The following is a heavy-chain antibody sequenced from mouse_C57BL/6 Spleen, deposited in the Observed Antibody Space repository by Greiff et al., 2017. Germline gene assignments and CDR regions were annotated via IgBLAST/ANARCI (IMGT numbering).Heavy chain of an antibody. V-gene: IGHV1-7*01. CDR1: GYTFTSYW. CDR2: INPSSGYT. J-gene: IGHJ4*01. D-gene: IGHD1-1*01. Sequence: QVQLKESGAELAKPGASVKLSCKASGYTFTSYWMHWVKQRPGQGLEWIGYINPSSGYTKYNQKFKDKATLTADKSSSTAYMQLSSLTYEDSAVYYCARGYYGSRYAMDYWGQGTSVTVSS. CDR3: ARGYYGSRYAMDY.